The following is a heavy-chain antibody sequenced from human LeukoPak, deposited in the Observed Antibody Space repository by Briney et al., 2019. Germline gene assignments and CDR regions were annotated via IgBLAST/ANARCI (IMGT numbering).Heavy chain of an antibody. CDR1: GFTFSSYS. V-gene: IGHV3-21*01. Sequence: PGGSLRLSCAASGFTFSSYSMNWVRQAPGKGLEWVSSISSSSSYIYYADSVKGRFTISRDNAKNSLYLQMNSLRAEDTAVYYCARVGAARPTFDYWGQGTLVTVSS. CDR2: ISSSSSYI. J-gene: IGHJ4*02. CDR3: ARVGAARPTFDY. D-gene: IGHD6-6*01.